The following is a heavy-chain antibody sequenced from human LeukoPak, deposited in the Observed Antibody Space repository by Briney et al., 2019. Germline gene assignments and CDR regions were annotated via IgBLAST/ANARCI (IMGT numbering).Heavy chain of an antibody. D-gene: IGHD2-2*01. Sequence: SQTLSLTCTVSGGSISSGDCYWSWIRQPPGKGLEWIGYIYYSGSTYYNPSLKSRVTISVDTSKNQFSLKLSSVTAADTAVYYCARGGQYQLLPFDYWGQGTLVTVSS. J-gene: IGHJ4*02. CDR2: IYYSGST. V-gene: IGHV4-30-4*01. CDR3: ARGGQYQLLPFDY. CDR1: GGSISSGDCY.